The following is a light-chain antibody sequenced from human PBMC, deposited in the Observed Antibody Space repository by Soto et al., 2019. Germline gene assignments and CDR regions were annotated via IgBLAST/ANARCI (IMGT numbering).Light chain of an antibody. CDR1: DXNIGSNS. Sequence: QSVLTQPRSASGTPGQRVTISCSGSDXNIGSNSVNWYQKVPGTAPKLLIYSNNQRPSGVPERFSGSRSGTSASLVISGLQSGDEADYYCAAWDDILNGPGVFGTGTNGTV. CDR2: SNN. V-gene: IGLV1-44*01. CDR3: AAWDDILNGPGV. J-gene: IGLJ1*01.